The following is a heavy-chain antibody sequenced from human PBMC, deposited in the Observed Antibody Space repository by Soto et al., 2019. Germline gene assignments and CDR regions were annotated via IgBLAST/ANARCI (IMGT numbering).Heavy chain of an antibody. D-gene: IGHD2-21*02. V-gene: IGHV1-69*13. CDR3: ARRTTSSYCGGDCYSFGEDAFDI. CDR1: GGTFSSYA. J-gene: IGHJ3*02. Sequence: ASVKVSCKASGGTFSSYAISWVRQAPGQGLEWMGGIIPIFGTANYAQKFQGRVTITADESTSTAYTELSSLRSEDTAVYYCARRTTSSYCGGDCYSFGEDAFDIWGQGTMVTVSS. CDR2: IIPIFGTA.